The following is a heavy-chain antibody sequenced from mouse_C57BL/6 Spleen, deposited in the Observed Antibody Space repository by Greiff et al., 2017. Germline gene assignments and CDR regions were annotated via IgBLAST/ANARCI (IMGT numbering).Heavy chain of an antibody. CDR1: GYTFTSYW. CDR3: ARLGNYGAY. J-gene: IGHJ3*01. Sequence: QVQLQQPGAELVRPGSSVKLSCKASGYTFTSYWMHWVKQRPIQGLEWIGNIDPSDSETHYNQKFKDKATLTVDKSSSTAYMQLSSRTSYDSAVDYCARLGNYGAYWGQGTLVTVSA. CDR2: IDPSDSET. D-gene: IGHD1-1*01. V-gene: IGHV1-52*01.